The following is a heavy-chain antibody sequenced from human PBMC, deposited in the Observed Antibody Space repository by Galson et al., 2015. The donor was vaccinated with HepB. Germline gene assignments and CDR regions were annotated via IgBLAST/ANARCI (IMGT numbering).Heavy chain of an antibody. CDR3: ASEPGGTTVVKSV. J-gene: IGHJ4*02. V-gene: IGHV3-30-3*01. CDR2: ISYDGSNK. Sequence: SLRLSCAASGFTFSSYAMHWVRQAPGKGLEWVAVISYDGSNKYYADSVKGRFTISRDNSKNTLYLQMNSLRAEDTAVYYCASEPGGTTVVKSVWGQGTLVTVSS. D-gene: IGHD4-23*01. CDR1: GFTFSSYA.